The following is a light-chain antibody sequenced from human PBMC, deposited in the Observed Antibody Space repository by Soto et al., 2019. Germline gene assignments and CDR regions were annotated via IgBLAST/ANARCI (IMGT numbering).Light chain of an antibody. CDR3: QQSYSTPYT. V-gene: IGKV1-39*01. J-gene: IGKJ2*01. CDR2: AGS. Sequence: DIPMTQSPSSLSASVGDRVTITCRASQSISSYLNWYQQKLGKAPKLLIYAGSSLQSGVPSRFSGSGSGTDFTLTISSLQPEDFATYYCQQSYSTPYTFGQGTKLEIK. CDR1: QSISSY.